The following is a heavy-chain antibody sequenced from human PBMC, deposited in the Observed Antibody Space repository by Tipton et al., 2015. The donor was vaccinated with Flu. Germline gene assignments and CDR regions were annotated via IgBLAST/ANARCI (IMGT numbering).Heavy chain of an antibody. J-gene: IGHJ3*02. CDR1: GDSIGSRYY. CDR2: IHRSGNT. D-gene: IGHD6-13*01. V-gene: IGHV4-38-2*02. Sequence: TLSLTCSVSGDSIGSRYYWGWIRQPPGKGLEWIGNIHRSGNTYRNPSLKSRVSISVDTSKNQFSLKLSSVTAADTAVYYCARDADSSRWYGDAFDIWGQGTMVTVSS. CDR3: ARDADSSRWYGDAFDI.